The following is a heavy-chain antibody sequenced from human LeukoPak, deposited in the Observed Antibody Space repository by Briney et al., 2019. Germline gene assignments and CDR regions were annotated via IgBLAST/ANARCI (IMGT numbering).Heavy chain of an antibody. CDR1: GGSISSLY. Sequence: SETLSLTCSVSGGSISSLYWSWIRQPPGKGLEWIGYIYYTGSTNYNPSFKSRVTMFVDMSKNQFSLRLSSVTAADTAVYYCARHRAYSSSSPFDYWGQGTLVTVSS. J-gene: IGHJ4*02. CDR2: IYYTGST. CDR3: ARHRAYSSSSPFDY. V-gene: IGHV4-59*08. D-gene: IGHD6-6*01.